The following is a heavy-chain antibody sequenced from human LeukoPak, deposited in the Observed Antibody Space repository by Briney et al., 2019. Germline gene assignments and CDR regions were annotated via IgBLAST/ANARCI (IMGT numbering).Heavy chain of an antibody. CDR2: ISPDSGRT. CDR1: GYTFTDYY. D-gene: IGHD6-19*01. J-gene: IGHJ2*01. V-gene: IGHV1-2*02. CDR3: ARDSCGGGGCHYWYFDL. Sequence: ASVKVSCKASGYTFTDYYMHWVRQAPGQGLEWIGWISPDSGRTGFAQKFQGRVTTTRDTPISTASMELSGLKPDDTAVYYCARDSCGGGGCHYWYFDLWGRGTLVTVSS.